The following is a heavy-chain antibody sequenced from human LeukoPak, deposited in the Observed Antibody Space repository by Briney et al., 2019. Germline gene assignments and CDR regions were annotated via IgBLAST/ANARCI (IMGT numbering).Heavy chain of an antibody. V-gene: IGHV4-39*01. D-gene: IGHD3-10*01. J-gene: IGHJ5*02. CDR1: GDSINSNTYY. Sequence: PSETLSLTCTVSGDSINSNTYYWGWIRQPPGKGLEWIANIYYSGSTYYNPSLKSRVTISVDTSKNQFSLKLSSATAADTAVYYCARSRSGSGRPYFWFDPWGQGTLVTVSS. CDR2: IYYSGST. CDR3: ARSRSGSGRPYFWFDP.